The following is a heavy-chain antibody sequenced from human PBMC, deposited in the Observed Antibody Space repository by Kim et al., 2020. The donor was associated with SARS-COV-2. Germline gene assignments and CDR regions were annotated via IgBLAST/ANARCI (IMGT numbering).Heavy chain of an antibody. CDR1: GFTFSSYA. J-gene: IGHJ4*02. CDR3: AKLGGGYYYDSSGYYLGY. Sequence: GGSLRLSCAASGFTFSSYAMSWVRQAPGKGLEWVSAISGSGGSTYYADSVKGRFTISRDNSKNTLYLQMNSLRAEDTAVYYCAKLGGGYYYDSSGYYLGYWGQGTLVTVSS. D-gene: IGHD3-22*01. V-gene: IGHV3-23*01. CDR2: ISGSGGST.